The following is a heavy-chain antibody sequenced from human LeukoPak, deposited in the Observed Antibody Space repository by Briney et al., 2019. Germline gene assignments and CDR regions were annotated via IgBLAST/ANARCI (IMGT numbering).Heavy chain of an antibody. D-gene: IGHD3-3*01. CDR1: GFTFSSYW. CDR3: ARVGGRGYYDFWSGYQDNYYFDY. J-gene: IGHJ4*02. CDR2: INHNGNVN. Sequence: GGSLRLSCAASGFTFSSYWMNWARQAPGKGLEWVASINHNGNVNYYVDSVKGRFTISRDNAKNSLYLQMSNLRAEDTAVYYCARVGGRGYYDFWSGYQDNYYFDYWGQGTLVTVSS. V-gene: IGHV3-7*01.